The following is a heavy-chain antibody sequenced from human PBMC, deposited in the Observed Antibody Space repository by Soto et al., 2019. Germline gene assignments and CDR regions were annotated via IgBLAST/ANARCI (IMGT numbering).Heavy chain of an antibody. D-gene: IGHD3-22*01. CDR3: SKYRQFRSDFKSSGCYNS. J-gene: IGHJ4*02. CDR1: GFTFRNQD. CDR2: ISGSGVIT. Sequence: EVQLLESGGGLVQPGGSLRLSCVASGFTFRNQDMRWVRQAPGKGLEWVSGISGSGVITYYADSVKGRFTISRDNSKNTLYLQMNSLRAEDTAVYYCSKYRQFRSDFKSSGCYNSWGQGTLVTVSS. V-gene: IGHV3-23*01.